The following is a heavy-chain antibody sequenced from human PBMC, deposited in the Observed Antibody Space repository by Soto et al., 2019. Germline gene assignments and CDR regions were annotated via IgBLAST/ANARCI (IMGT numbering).Heavy chain of an antibody. Sequence: SETLSLTCTVSGGSISSYYWSWIRQPPGKGLEWIGYIYYSGSTNYNPSLKSRVTISVDTSKNQFSLKLSSVTAADTAVYYCARSIFGVVIPAVPPYYYYYMDVWGKGTTVTVSS. CDR2: IYYSGST. D-gene: IGHD3-3*01. J-gene: IGHJ6*03. CDR3: ARSIFGVVIPAVPPYYYYYMDV. V-gene: IGHV4-59*01. CDR1: GGSISSYY.